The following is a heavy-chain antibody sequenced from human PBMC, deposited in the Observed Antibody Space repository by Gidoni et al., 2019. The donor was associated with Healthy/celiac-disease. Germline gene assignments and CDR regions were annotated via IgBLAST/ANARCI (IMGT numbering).Heavy chain of an antibody. CDR1: GFTFSSYG. V-gene: IGHV3-33*01. Sequence: QVQLVESGGGVVQPGRSLRLSCAASGFTFSSYGMHWVRQAPGKGLEWVAVIWYDGSNKYYADSVKGRFTISRDNSKNTLYLQMNSLRAEDTAVYYCARELTYYYYGMDVLGPRDHGHRLL. D-gene: IGHD3-9*01. J-gene: IGHJ6*02. CDR2: IWYDGSNK. CDR3: ARELTYYYYGMDV.